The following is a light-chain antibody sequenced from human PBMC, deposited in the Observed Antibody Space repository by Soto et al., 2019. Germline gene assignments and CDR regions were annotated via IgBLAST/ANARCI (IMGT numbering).Light chain of an antibody. J-gene: IGKJ1*01. CDR1: QTISTW. V-gene: IGKV1-5*03. CDR3: QQYNSYPWT. Sequence: IQMTQSPSTLSASVGDRVTFTCRASQTISTWLAWYQQKPGEPPKLLIYKASTLEVGVPSRFSASGSGTEFTLTINTLHPADFATYYCQQYNSYPWTFAQGTKV. CDR2: KAS.